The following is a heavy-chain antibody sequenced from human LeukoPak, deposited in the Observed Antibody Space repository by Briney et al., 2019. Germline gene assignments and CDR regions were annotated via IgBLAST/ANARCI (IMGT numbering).Heavy chain of an antibody. Sequence: RASVKVSCKASGYTFTSYDINWVRQATGQGLEWMGWMNPNSGNTGYAQKFQGRVTTTRNTSISTTYMELSSLRSEDTAVYYCARGVLWAAAKNDAFDIWGQGTMVTVSS. J-gene: IGHJ3*02. CDR1: GYTFTSYD. D-gene: IGHD3-16*01. CDR2: MNPNSGNT. CDR3: ARGVLWAAAKNDAFDI. V-gene: IGHV1-8*01.